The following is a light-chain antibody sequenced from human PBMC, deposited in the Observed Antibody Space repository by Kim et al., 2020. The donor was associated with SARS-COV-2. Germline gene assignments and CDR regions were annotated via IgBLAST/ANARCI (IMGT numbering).Light chain of an antibody. CDR1: IPNIGSSY. Sequence: QTISIAASSTIPNIGSSYLTWYKQLPVTAPEPLSYRNNQGPSGVPDRFSGSKSGTSASLAISGLRSEDEADYYCAAWDDSLSGNWVFGGGTQLTVL. J-gene: IGLJ3*02. CDR2: RNN. CDR3: AAWDDSLSGNWV. V-gene: IGLV1-47*01.